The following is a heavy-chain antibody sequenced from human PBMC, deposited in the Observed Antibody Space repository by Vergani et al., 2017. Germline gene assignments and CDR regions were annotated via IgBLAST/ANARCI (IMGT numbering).Heavy chain of an antibody. J-gene: IGHJ3*02. CDR3: ARDFHMVRGVIMPHGAFDI. V-gene: IGHV3-30-3*01. Sequence: QVQLVESGGGVVQPGRSLRLSCAASGFTFSSYAMHWVRQAPGKGLEWVAVISYDGSNKYYADSVKGRFTISRDNSKNTLYLQMNSLRAEDTAVYYCARDFHMVRGVIMPHGAFDIWGQGTMVTVYS. D-gene: IGHD3-10*01. CDR1: GFTFSSYA. CDR2: ISYDGSNK.